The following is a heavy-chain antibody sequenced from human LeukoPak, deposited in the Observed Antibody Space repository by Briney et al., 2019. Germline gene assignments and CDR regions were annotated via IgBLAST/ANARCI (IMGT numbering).Heavy chain of an antibody. CDR2: ISAYNGNT. D-gene: IGHD3-10*01. V-gene: IGHV1-18*01. CDR1: GYTFTSYG. CDR3: ARDLVWFGELFSWFDP. J-gene: IGHJ5*02. Sequence: GASVKVSCKASGYTFTSYGISWVRQAPGQGLEWMGWISAYNGNTNYAQKLQGRVTMTTDTSTSTAYMELRSLRSDDTAVYYCARDLVWFGELFSWFDPWGQGTLVTVSS.